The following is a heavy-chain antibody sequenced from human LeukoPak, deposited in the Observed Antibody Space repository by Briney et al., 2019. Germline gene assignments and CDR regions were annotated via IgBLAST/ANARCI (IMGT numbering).Heavy chain of an antibody. V-gene: IGHV3-53*01. Sequence: QSGGSLRLSCAASGFTVSSNYMSWVRQAPGKGLEWVSVIYSGGSTYYADSVKGRFTISRDNSKNTLYLQMNSLRAEDTAVYYCARVMGDCSSTSCYTAKGWPVYYFDYWGQGTLVTVSS. D-gene: IGHD2-2*02. CDR2: IYSGGST. CDR1: GFTVSSNY. CDR3: ARVMGDCSSTSCYTAKGWPVYYFDY. J-gene: IGHJ4*02.